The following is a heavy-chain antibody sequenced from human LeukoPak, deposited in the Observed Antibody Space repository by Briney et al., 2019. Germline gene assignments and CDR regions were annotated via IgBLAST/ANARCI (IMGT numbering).Heavy chain of an antibody. CDR1: GYTLTELS. D-gene: IGHD3-10*01. CDR2: FDPEDGET. Sequence: ASVKVSCKVSGYTLTELSMHWVRQAPGKGLEWMGGFDPEDGETIYAQKFQGRVTMTEDTSTDTAYKELSSLRSEDTAVYYCAVRNYYGSGSYPPPWGQGTLVTVSS. CDR3: AVRNYYGSGSYPPP. J-gene: IGHJ5*02. V-gene: IGHV1-24*01.